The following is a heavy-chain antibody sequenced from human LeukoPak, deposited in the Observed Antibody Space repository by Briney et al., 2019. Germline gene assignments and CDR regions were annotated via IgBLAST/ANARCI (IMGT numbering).Heavy chain of an antibody. CDR2: MNPNSGNT. D-gene: IGHD3-22*01. V-gene: IGHV1-8*01. CDR1: GYTFTSSD. CDR3: ARALALYGSSGYYYDGWFDP. J-gene: IGHJ5*02. Sequence: GASVKVSCKASGYTFTSSDINWVRQATGQGLEWMGWMNPNSGNTGYAQKFQGRVTMTRNTSISTAYMELSSLGSEDSAVYCCARALALYGSSGYYYDGWFDPWGEGTLVTVSS.